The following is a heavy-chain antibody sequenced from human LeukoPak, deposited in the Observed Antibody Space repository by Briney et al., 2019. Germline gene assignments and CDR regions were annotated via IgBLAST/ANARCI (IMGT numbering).Heavy chain of an antibody. CDR1: GYTFTSYY. Sequence: ASVKVSCKASGYTFTSYYMHWVRQAPGQRLEWMGWINGGNGNTKYSQEFQGRVTITRDTSASTAYMEMSSLTSEDMAVYYCARDSSGLNAFDIWGQGTMVTVSS. J-gene: IGHJ3*02. D-gene: IGHD3-22*01. V-gene: IGHV1-3*03. CDR2: INGGNGNT. CDR3: ARDSSGLNAFDI.